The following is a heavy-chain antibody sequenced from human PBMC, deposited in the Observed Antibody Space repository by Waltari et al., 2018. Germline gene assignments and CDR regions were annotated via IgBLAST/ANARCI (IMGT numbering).Heavy chain of an antibody. J-gene: IGHJ5*02. D-gene: IGHD3-10*01. Sequence: QVQLVQSGAEVKKPGASVKVSCKASGYTFTSYGISWVRQAPGQGLGWMGWIRAYKGNTNDAQRLHGRVTMTTDISTSTAYMELRSLRSDDTAVYYWARVAQGWTGSWFDPWGQGTLVTVSS. CDR1: GYTFTSYG. CDR3: ARVAQGWTGSWFDP. V-gene: IGHV1-18*01. CDR2: IRAYKGNT.